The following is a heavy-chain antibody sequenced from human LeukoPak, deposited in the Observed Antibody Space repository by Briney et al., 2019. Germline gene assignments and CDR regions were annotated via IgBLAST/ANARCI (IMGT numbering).Heavy chain of an antibody. D-gene: IGHD3-22*01. CDR3: ASNYYDSSGYWGDLDY. CDR1: GGTFSSYA. CDR2: IIPILGIA. V-gene: IGHV1-69*04. Sequence: SVKVSCKASGGTFSSYAISWVRQAPGQGLEWMGRIIPILGIANYAQKFQGRVTITADKSTSTAYMELSSLRSEDTAVYYCASNYYDSSGYWGDLDYWGQGTLVTVSS. J-gene: IGHJ4*02.